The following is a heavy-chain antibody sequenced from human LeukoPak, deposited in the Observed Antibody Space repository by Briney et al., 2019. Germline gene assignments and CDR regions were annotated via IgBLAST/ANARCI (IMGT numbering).Heavy chain of an antibody. J-gene: IGHJ4*02. CDR3: AKAHRPANIAAADHFDY. V-gene: IGHV3-23*01. CDR2: ISGSGGST. CDR1: GFTFSSYA. Sequence: GGSLRLSCAASGFTFSSYAMSWVRQAPGKGLEWVSAISGSGGSTYYADSVKGRFTISRDNSKNTLYLQMNSLRAEDTAVYYCAKAHRPANIAAADHFDYWGQGTLVTVSS. D-gene: IGHD6-13*01.